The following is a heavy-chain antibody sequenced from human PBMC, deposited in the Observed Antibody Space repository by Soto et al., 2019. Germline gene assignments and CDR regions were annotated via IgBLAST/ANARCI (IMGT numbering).Heavy chain of an antibody. V-gene: IGHV5-51*01. Sequence: GESLKISCKGSGYSFNDYWIGWVRHTPGNGLEWMGIIYPDDSDAKYSPSFQGQVTMSADKSISTAYLQWTSLKASDTAMYYCARDGLSSSSSFDDWGQGTLVTVSS. J-gene: IGHJ4*02. CDR3: ARDGLSSSSSFDD. CDR1: GYSFNDYW. D-gene: IGHD6-6*01. CDR2: IYPDDSDA.